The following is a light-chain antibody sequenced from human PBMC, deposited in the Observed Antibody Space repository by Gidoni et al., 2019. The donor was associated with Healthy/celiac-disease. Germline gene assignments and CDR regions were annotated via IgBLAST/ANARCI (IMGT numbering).Light chain of an antibody. CDR3: QQYDNLPRT. CDR2: DAS. V-gene: IGKV1-33*01. Sequence: DIQMTQSPSSLSAAVGDSVTITCQASQDISNYLNWYQQKPGKAPKLLIYDASNLETGVPSRFSGSGSGTDFPFTISSLQPEDIATYYCQQYDNLPRTFGQGTKLEIK. CDR1: QDISNY. J-gene: IGKJ2*01.